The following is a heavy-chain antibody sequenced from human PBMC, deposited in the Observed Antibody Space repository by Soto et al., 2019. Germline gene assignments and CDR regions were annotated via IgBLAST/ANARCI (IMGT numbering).Heavy chain of an antibody. CDR3: ARDRGPSSGYYPYWFDP. Sequence: ASVKVSCKASGYTFTSYDINWVRQATGQGLEWMGWMIPISGNANYAQKFQARVTITTNESTSTAYMELSSLRSEDTAVYYCARDRGPSSGYYPYWFDPWGQGTLVTVSS. CDR1: GYTFTSYD. CDR2: MIPISGNA. D-gene: IGHD3-22*01. J-gene: IGHJ5*02. V-gene: IGHV1-8*01.